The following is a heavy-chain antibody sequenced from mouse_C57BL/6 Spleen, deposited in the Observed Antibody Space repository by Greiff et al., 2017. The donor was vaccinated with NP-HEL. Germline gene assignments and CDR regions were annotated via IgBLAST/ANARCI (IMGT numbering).Heavy chain of an antibody. CDR3: ASERLRSLAY. D-gene: IGHD1-3*01. CDR2: IDPSDSYT. Sequence: VQLQQPGAELVMPGASVKLSCKASGYTFTSYWMHWVKQRPGQGLEWIGEIDPSDSYTNYNQKFKGKSTLTVDKSSSTAYMQLSSLTSEDSAVYYSASERLRSLAYRGQGTLVTVSA. V-gene: IGHV1-69*01. CDR1: GYTFTSYW. J-gene: IGHJ3*01.